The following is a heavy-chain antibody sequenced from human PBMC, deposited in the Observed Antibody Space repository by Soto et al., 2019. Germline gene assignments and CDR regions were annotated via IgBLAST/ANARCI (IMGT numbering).Heavy chain of an antibody. J-gene: IGHJ4*02. V-gene: IGHV3-15*02. Sequence: EVQLVESGGALVKPGGALTLSCAVSGVTFTEIWMNWVRQAPGKGLECVGRIKTKTAGEATDYGEPVKGRCTISRDYSKPKVFLHMNSLKTEDTAVYYFSTDPRWPGSPIFDSWGQGTLVTVSS. CDR2: IKTKTAGEAT. D-gene: IGHD1-26*01. CDR3: STDPRWPGSPIFDS. CDR1: GVTFTEIW.